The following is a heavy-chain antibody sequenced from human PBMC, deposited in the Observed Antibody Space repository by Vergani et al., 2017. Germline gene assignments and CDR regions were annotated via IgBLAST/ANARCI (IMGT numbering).Heavy chain of an antibody. J-gene: IGHJ6*02. V-gene: IGHV3-20*04. D-gene: IGHD6-13*01. Sequence: VQLVESGGGVVQPGGSLRLSCAASGFTFSSYGMHWVRQAPGKGLEWVSGINWNGGSTGYADSVKGRFTISRDNAKNSLYLQMNSLRAEDTAVYYCARAQGYSSSWYWYYYYGMDVWGQGTTVTVSS. CDR3: ARAQGYSSSWYWYYYYGMDV. CDR1: GFTFSSYG. CDR2: INWNGGST.